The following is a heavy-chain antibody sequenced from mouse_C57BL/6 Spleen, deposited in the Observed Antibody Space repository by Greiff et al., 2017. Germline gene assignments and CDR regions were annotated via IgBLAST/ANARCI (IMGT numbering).Heavy chain of an antibody. CDR3: ARNYYGSSWDFDY. V-gene: IGHV2-2*01. CDR2: IWSGGST. D-gene: IGHD1-1*01. CDR1: GFSLTSYG. J-gene: IGHJ2*01. Sequence: QVQLKQSGPGLVQPSQSLSITCTVSGFSLTSYGVHWVRQSPGKGLEWLGVIWSGGSTDYNAAFISRLSISKDNSKSQVFFKMNSLQADDTAIYYCARNYYGSSWDFDYWGQGTTLTVSS.